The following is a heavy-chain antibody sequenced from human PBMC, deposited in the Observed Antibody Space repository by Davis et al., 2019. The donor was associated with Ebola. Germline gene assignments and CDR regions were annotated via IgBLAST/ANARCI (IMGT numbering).Heavy chain of an antibody. Sequence: SQTLSLTCAISGDSVSSNSAAWNWIRQSPSRGLEWLGRTYYRSKWYNDYAVSVKSRITINPDTSKNQFSLQLNSVTPEDTAVYYCARDDLERQGDYYHYYGMDVWGQGTTVTVSS. D-gene: IGHD1-1*01. CDR2: TYYRSKWYN. CDR3: ARDDLERQGDYYHYYGMDV. J-gene: IGHJ6*02. V-gene: IGHV6-1*01. CDR1: GDSVSSNSAA.